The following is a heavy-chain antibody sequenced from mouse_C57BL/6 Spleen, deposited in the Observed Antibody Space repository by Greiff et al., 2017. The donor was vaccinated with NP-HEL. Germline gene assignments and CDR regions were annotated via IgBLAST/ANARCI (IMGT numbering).Heavy chain of an antibody. V-gene: IGHV1-64*01. D-gene: IGHD2-2*01. CDR1: GYTFTSYW. CDR3: ASVYYGYDDVYFDY. Sequence: QVQLKQPGAELVKPGASVKLSCKASGYTFTSYWMHWVKQRPGQGLEWIGMIHPNSGSTNYNEKFKSKATLTVDKSSSTAYMQLSSLTSEDSAVYYCASVYYGYDDVYFDYWGQGTTLTVSS. CDR2: IHPNSGST. J-gene: IGHJ2*01.